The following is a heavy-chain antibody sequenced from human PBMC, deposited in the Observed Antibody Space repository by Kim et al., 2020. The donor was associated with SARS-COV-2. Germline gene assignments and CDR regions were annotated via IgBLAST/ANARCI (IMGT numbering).Heavy chain of an antibody. CDR3: AKTGSMLLWFGELRLTPPFDP. Sequence: GGSLRLSCAASGFTFSSYAMSWVRQAPGKGLEWVSAISGSGGSTYYADSVKGRLTISRDNSKNTVYLQMNSLRAEDTAVYYCAKTGSMLLWFGELRLTPPFDPWGQGTLVTVSS. J-gene: IGHJ5*02. CDR2: ISGSGGST. CDR1: GFTFSSYA. D-gene: IGHD3-10*01. V-gene: IGHV3-23*01.